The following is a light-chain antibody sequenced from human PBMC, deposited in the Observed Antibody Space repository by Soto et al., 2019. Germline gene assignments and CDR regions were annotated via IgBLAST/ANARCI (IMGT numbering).Light chain of an antibody. CDR3: CSYAGSNTYVI. J-gene: IGLJ2*01. V-gene: IGLV2-23*01. CDR1: SSDVGSYNL. Sequence: QSVLTQPASVSGSPGQSITISCTGTSSDVGSYNLVSWYQHHPGKAPKLIIYEANKRPSGVSTRFSGSKSGKTASLTISGLQAEDEADYYCCSYAGSNTYVIFGGGTKLTVL. CDR2: EAN.